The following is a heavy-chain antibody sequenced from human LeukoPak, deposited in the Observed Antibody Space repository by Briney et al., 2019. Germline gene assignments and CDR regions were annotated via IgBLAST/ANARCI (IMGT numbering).Heavy chain of an antibody. J-gene: IGHJ5*02. D-gene: IGHD6-13*01. Sequence: KPSETLSLTCTVSGGSISSYYWSWIRQPPGKGLEWIGYIYYSGSTNYNPSLKSRVTISVDTSKNQFSLKLSSVTAADTAVYYCARAPIAAAGPGNWFDPWGQGTLVTVSS. CDR3: ARAPIAAAGPGNWFDP. CDR2: IYYSGST. CDR1: GGSISSYY. V-gene: IGHV4-59*12.